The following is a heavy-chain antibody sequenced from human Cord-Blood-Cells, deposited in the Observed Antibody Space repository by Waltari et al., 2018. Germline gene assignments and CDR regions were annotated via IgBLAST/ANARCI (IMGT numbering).Heavy chain of an antibody. CDR2: INPNSGGT. Sequence: QVQLVQSGAEVKKPGASVKVSCKASGYTFTGYYMHWVRQAPGQGLEWMGWINPNSGGTNDAQKFQGWVTMTRDTSISTAYMELSRLRSDDTAVYYCARDGSGSYEQVFDYWGQGTLVTVSS. CDR3: ARDGSGSYEQVFDY. CDR1: GYTFTGYY. J-gene: IGHJ4*02. V-gene: IGHV1-2*04. D-gene: IGHD1-26*01.